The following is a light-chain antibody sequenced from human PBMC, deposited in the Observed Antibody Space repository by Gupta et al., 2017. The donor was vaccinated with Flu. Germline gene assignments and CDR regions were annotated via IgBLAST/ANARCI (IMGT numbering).Light chain of an antibody. CDR3: QQRSNWPVN. CDR1: QSVSNY. V-gene: IGKV3-11*01. Sequence: EIVLTQSPATLSLSAGERATLSCRASQSVSNYLAWYQQKPGQAPRLLIYDASSRATGIPARLRGSGYGTDFTLTISIREPDDFAVSDGQQRSNWPVNFGKGTRLEIK. CDR2: DAS. J-gene: IGKJ5*01.